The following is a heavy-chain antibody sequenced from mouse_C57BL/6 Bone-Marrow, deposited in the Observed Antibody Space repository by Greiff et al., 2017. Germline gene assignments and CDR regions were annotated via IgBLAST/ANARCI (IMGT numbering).Heavy chain of an antibody. J-gene: IGHJ2*01. CDR3: ARGEGY. V-gene: IGHV1-81*01. Sequence: QVQLQQSGAELARPGASVKLSCKASGYTFTSYGISWVKQRTGQGLEWIGEIYPRSGNTYYNEKFKGKATLTADKSSSTAYMELRSLTSGDTAVYFCARGEGYWGQGTTLTVSS. CDR2: IYPRSGNT. CDR1: GYTFTSYG.